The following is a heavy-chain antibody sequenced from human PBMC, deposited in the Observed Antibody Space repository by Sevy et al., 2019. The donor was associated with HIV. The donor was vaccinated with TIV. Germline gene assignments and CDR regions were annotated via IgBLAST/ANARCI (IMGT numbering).Heavy chain of an antibody. D-gene: IGHD3-3*01. CDR3: ARGYTIFGGVIIGSDWFDP. CDR1: GYTFTSYD. V-gene: IGHV1-8*01. CDR2: MNPNSGNT. Sequence: ASVKVSCKASGYTFTSYDINWVRQATGQGLEWMGWMNPNSGNTGYAQKFQGRVTMTRNTSISTAYMELSSLRSEDTAVYYCARGYTIFGGVIIGSDWFDPWGQGTLVTVSS. J-gene: IGHJ5*02.